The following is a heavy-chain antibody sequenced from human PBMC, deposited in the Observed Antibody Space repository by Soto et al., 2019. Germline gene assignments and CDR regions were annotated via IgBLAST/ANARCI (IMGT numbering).Heavy chain of an antibody. CDR2: IYHTGNT. CDR1: GGSINSGGYS. J-gene: IGHJ6*02. Sequence: QLQLQESGSGLVKPSQTLSLTCTVSGGSINSGGYSWIWIRQPPGKGLVWIGYIYHTGNTFYNPSLQSRVTISEDQSKNQFSLSLGSVTAADTAMYYCARVERTLSTPFAYGMDVWGQGTTVTVSS. CDR3: ARVERTLSTPFAYGMDV. D-gene: IGHD2-2*01. V-gene: IGHV4-30-2*01.